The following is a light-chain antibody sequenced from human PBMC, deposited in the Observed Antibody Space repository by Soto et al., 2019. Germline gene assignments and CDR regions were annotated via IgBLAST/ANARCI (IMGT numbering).Light chain of an antibody. CDR3: QQRYSTLFT. CDR1: QTIIRY. CDR2: AAS. V-gene: IGKV1-39*01. Sequence: DIQMTQSPSSLSASVGDRVTITCRASQTIIRYLNWYQQKPGRAPNLLIYAASSLQSGVPSRFRGRRSGTDFTLTISSLQPEDFATYYCQQRYSTLFTFGPGTKVDIK. J-gene: IGKJ3*01.